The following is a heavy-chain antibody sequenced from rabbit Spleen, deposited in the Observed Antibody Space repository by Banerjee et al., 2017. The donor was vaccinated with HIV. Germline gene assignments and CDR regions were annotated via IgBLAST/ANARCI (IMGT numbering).Heavy chain of an antibody. CDR1: GFDFSTYY. Sequence: QLKESGGGLVQPGGSLKLSCKASGFDFSTYYMSWVRQAPGKGLEWIGYIDPVFGSTYYASWVNGRFTISSHNAQNTLYLQVNSLTAADTATYFCARETYSSGWGLWGPGTLVTVS. D-gene: IGHD4-1*01. CDR2: IDPVFGST. J-gene: IGHJ4*01. V-gene: IGHV1S7*01. CDR3: ARETYSSGWGL.